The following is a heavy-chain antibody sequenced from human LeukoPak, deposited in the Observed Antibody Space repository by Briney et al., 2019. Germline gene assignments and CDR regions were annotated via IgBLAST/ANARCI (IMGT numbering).Heavy chain of an antibody. J-gene: IGHJ5*02. Sequence: ESGPTLVKPTQTLTLTCTFSGFSLTTSGVGVGWIRQPPGKALEWLALINWDDQKVYSPSLQSRLSITKDTSKNQVVLTMTNVAPVDTATYYCAHRRDSSGYQYRYWFAPWGQGTLVTVSS. V-gene: IGHV2-5*02. CDR1: GFSLTTSGVG. CDR3: AHRRDSSGYQYRYWFAP. CDR2: INWDDQK. D-gene: IGHD3-22*01.